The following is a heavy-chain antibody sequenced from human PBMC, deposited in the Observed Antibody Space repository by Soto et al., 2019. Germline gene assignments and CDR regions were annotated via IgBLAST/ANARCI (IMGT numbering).Heavy chain of an antibody. D-gene: IGHD5-12*01. CDR2: ISGSGGST. Sequence: PGGSLRLSCAASGFTFCSYGISRVRQVSGKGLEWVSAISGSGGSTYYADSVKGRFTISRDNSKNTLYLQMNSLRAEDTAVYYCAKSQWVRSTMPDYWGQGTLVTVSS. CDR3: AKSQWVRSTMPDY. V-gene: IGHV3-23*01. J-gene: IGHJ4*02. CDR1: GFTFCSYG.